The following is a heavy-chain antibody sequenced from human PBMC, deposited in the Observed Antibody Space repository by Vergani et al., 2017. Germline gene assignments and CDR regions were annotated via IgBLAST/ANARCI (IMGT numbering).Heavy chain of an antibody. CDR2: IYYSGST. V-gene: IGHV4-59*12. CDR3: ALVPRTKPFDY. Sequence: QVQLQESGPGLVKPSETLSLTCTVSGGSISSYYWSWIRQPAGKGLEWVGYIYYSGSTNYNPSLKSRVTISVDTSKNQFSLKLSSVTAADTAVYYCALVPRTKPFDYWGQGTLVTVSS. CDR1: GGSISSYY. J-gene: IGHJ4*02.